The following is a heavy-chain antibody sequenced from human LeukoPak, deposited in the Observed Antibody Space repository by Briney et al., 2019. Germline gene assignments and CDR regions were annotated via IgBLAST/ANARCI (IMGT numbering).Heavy chain of an antibody. V-gene: IGHV5-51*01. CDR2: IYPGDSDT. CDR3: ARHVDTAMAYPDY. Sequence: GESLKISCKGSGYSFTIYWIGWVRQMPGKGLEWMGIIYPGDSDTRYSPSFQGQVTISADKSLSTAYLQWSSLKASDTAMYYCARHVDTAMAYPDYWGQGTLVTVSS. CDR1: GYSFTIYW. D-gene: IGHD5-18*01. J-gene: IGHJ4*02.